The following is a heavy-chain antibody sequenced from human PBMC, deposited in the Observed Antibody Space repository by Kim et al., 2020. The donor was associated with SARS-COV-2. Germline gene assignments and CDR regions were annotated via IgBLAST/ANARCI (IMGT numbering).Heavy chain of an antibody. V-gene: IGHV3-30*04. CDR2: ISYDGSNK. J-gene: IGHJ4*02. CDR1: GFTFSTYA. CDR3: ARDRFGTVVRGVDY. D-gene: IGHD3-16*01. Sequence: GGSLRLSCADSGFTFSTYAMHWVRQAPGKGLEWVAVISYDGSNKYYADSVKGRFTISRDNSKSTLYLQMNSLRPEDTAMYHCARDRFGTVVRGVDYWGQGSMVTVSS.